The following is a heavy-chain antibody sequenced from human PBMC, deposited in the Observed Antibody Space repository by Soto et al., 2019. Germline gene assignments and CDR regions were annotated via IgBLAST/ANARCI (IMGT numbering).Heavy chain of an antibody. CDR3: ARGPGIAVAGTEDYYYYGMDV. J-gene: IGHJ6*02. CDR1: GCSISSSNW. CDR2: IYHSGST. D-gene: IGHD6-19*01. Sequence: SETMSLTCAVSGCSISSSNWWGWVRQPPGKGLEWIGEIYHSGSTNYNPSLKSRVTISVDKSKNQFSLKLSSVTAADTAVYYCARGPGIAVAGTEDYYYYGMDVWGQGTTVTVSS. V-gene: IGHV4-4*02.